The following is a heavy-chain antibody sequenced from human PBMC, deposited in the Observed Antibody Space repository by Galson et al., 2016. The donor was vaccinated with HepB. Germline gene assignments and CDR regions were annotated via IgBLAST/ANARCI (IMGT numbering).Heavy chain of an antibody. V-gene: IGHV1-69*13. D-gene: IGHD2-8*01. Sequence: SVKVSCKASGGTLRTSALTWMRQAPGQGLEWMGAIVPLFGTSTYAQNFQGRPTITADESTSTGYMELSSLKSEDTAMYYCARDSLGYCRSSTCNNGVGTTFNIWGQGAMVTVSS. CDR3: ARDSLGYCRSSTCNNGVGTTFNI. CDR1: GGTLRTSA. J-gene: IGHJ3*02. CDR2: IVPLFGTS.